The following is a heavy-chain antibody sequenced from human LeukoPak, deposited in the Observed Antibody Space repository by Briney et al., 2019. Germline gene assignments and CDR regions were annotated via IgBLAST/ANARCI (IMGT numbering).Heavy chain of an antibody. V-gene: IGHV4-30-4*01. D-gene: IGHD5-12*01. CDR3: ASSYRNSGYDYSFDY. Sequence: SQSLSLTCTVSGGSISSGDYYWSWIRQPPGKGLEWIGYIYYSGSTYYNPSLKSRVTISVDTSKNQFSLKLSSVTAADTAVYYYASSYRNSGYDYSFDYWGQGTLVTVSS. CDR2: IYYSGST. J-gene: IGHJ4*02. CDR1: GGSISSGDYY.